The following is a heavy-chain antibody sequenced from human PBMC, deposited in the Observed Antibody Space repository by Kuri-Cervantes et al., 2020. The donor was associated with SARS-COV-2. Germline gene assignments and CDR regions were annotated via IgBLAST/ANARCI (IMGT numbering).Heavy chain of an antibody. CDR3: ARDGAVAGSGGFDY. Sequence: GGSLRLSCAASGFTVSTYTMTWVRQAPGKALEWVSSISGSGSYIYYADSVKGRFTVSKGNAKNSLYLQMNSLRAEDTAVYYCARDGAVAGSGGFDYWGQGTLVTVSS. CDR1: GFTVSTYT. CDR2: ISGSGSYI. J-gene: IGHJ4*02. V-gene: IGHV3-21*01. D-gene: IGHD6-19*01.